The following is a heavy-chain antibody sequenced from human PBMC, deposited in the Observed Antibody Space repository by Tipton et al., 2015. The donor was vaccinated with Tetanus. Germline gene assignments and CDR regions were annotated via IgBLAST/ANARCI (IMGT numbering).Heavy chain of an antibody. CDR1: GYTFTSYY. V-gene: IGHV1-46*01. CDR3: ARVFIAVAGHNWFDP. Sequence: QSGAEVKKPGASVKVSCKASGYTFTSYYMHWVRQAPGQGLEWMGIINPSGGSTSYAQKFQGRVTMTGDTSTSTVYMELSSLRSEDTAVYYCARVFIAVAGHNWFDPWGQGTLVTVSS. CDR2: INPSGGST. J-gene: IGHJ5*02. D-gene: IGHD6-19*01.